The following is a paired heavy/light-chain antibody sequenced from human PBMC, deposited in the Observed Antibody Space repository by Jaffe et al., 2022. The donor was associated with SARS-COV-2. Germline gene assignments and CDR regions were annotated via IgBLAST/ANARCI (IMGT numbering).Light chain of an antibody. CDR1: NIGSKS. CDR3: QVWDSSSDHPYVV. CDR2: DDS. J-gene: IGLJ2*01. V-gene: IGLV3-21*02. Sequence: SYVLTQPPSVSVAPGQTARITCGGNNIGSKSVHWYQQKPGQAPVLVVYDDSDRPSGIPERFSGSNSGNTATLTISRVEAGDEADYYCQVWDSSSDHPYVVFGGGTKLTVL.
Heavy chain of an antibody. J-gene: IGHJ6*02. CDR2: ISWNSGSI. D-gene: IGHD6-6*01. Sequence: EVQLVESGGGLVQPGRSLRLSCAASGFTFDDYAMHWVRQAPGKGLEWVSGISWNSGSIGYADSVKGRFTISRDNAKNSLYLQMNSLRAEDTALYYCAKGQYSSSPLRPYYYYGMDVWGQGTTVTVSS. CDR1: GFTFDDYA. CDR3: AKGQYSSSPLRPYYYYGMDV. V-gene: IGHV3-9*01.